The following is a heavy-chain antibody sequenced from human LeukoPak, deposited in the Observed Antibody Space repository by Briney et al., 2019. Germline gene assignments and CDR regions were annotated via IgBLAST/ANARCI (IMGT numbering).Heavy chain of an antibody. V-gene: IGHV3-7*01. CDR3: GAAADY. Sequence: GGSLRLSCAASGFTFSSYWMDWVRQVPGKGLEWVANIKQDGIEKYFVGSVKGRFAISRDNAKNSLYLQMNSLRVEDTAVYYCGAAADYWGQGTLVTVSS. CDR1: GFTFSSYW. J-gene: IGHJ4*02. D-gene: IGHD6-13*01. CDR2: IKQDGIEK.